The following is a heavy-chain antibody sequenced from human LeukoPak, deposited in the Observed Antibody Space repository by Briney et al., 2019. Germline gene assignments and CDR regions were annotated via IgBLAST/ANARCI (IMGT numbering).Heavy chain of an antibody. Sequence: AASVKVSCKASGGTFSSYAISWVRQAPGQGLEWMGGIIPIFGTANYAQKFQGRVTITADESTSTAYMELSSLRSEDTAVYYCARERSIGGWFDPWGQGTLITVSS. J-gene: IGHJ5*02. CDR3: ARERSIGGWFDP. CDR1: GGTFSSYA. CDR2: IIPIFGTA. V-gene: IGHV1-69*13. D-gene: IGHD4-23*01.